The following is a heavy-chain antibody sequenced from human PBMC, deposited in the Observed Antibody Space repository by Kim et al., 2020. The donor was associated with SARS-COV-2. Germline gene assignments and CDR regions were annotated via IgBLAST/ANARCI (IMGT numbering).Heavy chain of an antibody. V-gene: IGHV4-34*01. CDR3: ARGRAGVVPSPILGIGPHYDYYAIDV. Sequence: SETLSLTCAVFGGSFSGYFWSWIRQPPGKGLEWIGEINHYHSGSTKYNAPLKSRVTISVDTSKNQFSLKLSSVTAADTALYYCARGRAGVVPSPILGIGPHYDYYAIDVWGQGTTVTVSS. CDR2: INHYHSGST. J-gene: IGHJ6*02. D-gene: IGHD2-2*02. CDR1: GGSFSGYF.